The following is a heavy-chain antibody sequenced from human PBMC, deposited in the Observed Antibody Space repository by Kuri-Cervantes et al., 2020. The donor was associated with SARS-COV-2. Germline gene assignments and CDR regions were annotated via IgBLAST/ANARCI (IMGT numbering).Heavy chain of an antibody. CDR3: ARAIPSRDFWSGYSQNYYYYMDV. CDR2: IYYSGST. Sequence: SETLSLTCTVSGGSISSGDYYWSWIRQPPGKGLEWIGYIYYSGSTYYNPSLKSRVTISVDTSKNQFSLKLSSVTAADTAVYYSARAIPSRDFWSGYSQNYYYYMDVWGKGTTVTVSS. CDR1: GGSISSGDYY. D-gene: IGHD3-3*01. V-gene: IGHV4-30-4*08. J-gene: IGHJ6*03.